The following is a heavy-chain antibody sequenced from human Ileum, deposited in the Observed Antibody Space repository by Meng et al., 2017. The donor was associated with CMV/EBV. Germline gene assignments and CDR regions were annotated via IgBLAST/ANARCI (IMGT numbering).Heavy chain of an antibody. Sequence: GGSLRLSCAASGFTFSDSVIQWVRQASGKGLEWLGRIRTKAHNYATFYAASVNGRFTMSRDDSRNTAYLQMNNLRTDDTAVYYCAKSEYCSTTSCLEVHWGQGTLVTVSS. V-gene: IGHV3-73*01. CDR2: IRTKAHNYAT. CDR1: GFTFSDSV. D-gene: IGHD2-2*01. J-gene: IGHJ4*02. CDR3: AKSEYCSTTSCLEVH.